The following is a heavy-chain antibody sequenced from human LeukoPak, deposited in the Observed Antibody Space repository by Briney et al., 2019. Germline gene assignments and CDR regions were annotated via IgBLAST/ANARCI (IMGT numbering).Heavy chain of an antibody. J-gene: IGHJ4*02. V-gene: IGHV4-34*01. CDR3: ARGGVIVIRHFDY. CDR2: INHSGST. Sequence: SETLSLXCAXYGGXFSGYYWSWIRQPPGKGLEWIGEINHSGSTNYNPSLKSRVTISVDTSKNQFSLKLSSVTAADTAVYYCARGGVIVIRHFDYWGQGTLVTVSS. D-gene: IGHD3-16*02. CDR1: GGXFSGYY.